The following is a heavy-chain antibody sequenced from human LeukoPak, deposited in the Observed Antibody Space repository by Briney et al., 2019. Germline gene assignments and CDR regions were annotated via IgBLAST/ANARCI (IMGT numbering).Heavy chain of an antibody. V-gene: IGHV3-48*02. D-gene: IGHD2-2*02. J-gene: IGHJ4*02. Sequence: QPGGSLRLSCVASGFTFNSYGMTWVRQAPGKGLEWISYITSNRVTFYADSVMGRFTVSRDNDKNSLYLQMSSLRDEDTAVYYCGRALYHMLGPNDSWGQGSLVTVSS. CDR3: GRALYHMLGPNDS. CDR2: ITSNRVT. CDR1: GFTFNSYG.